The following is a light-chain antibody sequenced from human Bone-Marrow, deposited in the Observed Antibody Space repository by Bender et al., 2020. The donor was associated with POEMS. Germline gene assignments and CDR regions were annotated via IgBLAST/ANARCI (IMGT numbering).Light chain of an antibody. CDR3: AAWDAGLSGGV. CDR1: NSNIGTNA. Sequence: QSVLTQPPSASGTPGQRVTISCSGSNSNIGTNAVNWYQQFPGTAPKLVIYSDNQRPSEVPDRFYAFKSGTSASLAISGLQSGDEADYYWAAWDAGLSGGVFGGGTKLTVL. J-gene: IGLJ3*02. CDR2: SDN. V-gene: IGLV1-44*01.